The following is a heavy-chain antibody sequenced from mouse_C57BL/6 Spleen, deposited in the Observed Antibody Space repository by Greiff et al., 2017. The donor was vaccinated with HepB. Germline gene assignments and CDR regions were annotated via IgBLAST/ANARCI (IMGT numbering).Heavy chain of an antibody. J-gene: IGHJ1*03. V-gene: IGHV5-6*01. CDR1: GFTFSSYG. Sequence: EVKLMESGGDLVKPGGSLKLSCAASGFTFSSYGMYWVRQTPEKRLEWVATISSGGSYTYYPDSVKGRFTISRDNAKNTLYLQMSSLKSEDTAVYCCARQEENFWYFDVWGTGTTVTVSS. CDR2: ISSGGSYT. CDR3: ARQEENFWYFDV.